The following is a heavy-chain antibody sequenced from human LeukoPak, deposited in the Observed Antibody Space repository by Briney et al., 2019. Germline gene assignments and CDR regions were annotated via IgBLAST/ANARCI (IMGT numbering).Heavy chain of an antibody. Sequence: GASVKVSCKASGYTFTSYAMHWVRQAPGQGLEWMGIINPSGGGTSYVQKFQGRVTMTRDTSTSTVYMELSSLRSEDTAVYYCARDEVRDGYNLWDAFDIWGQGTMVTVSS. CDR2: INPSGGGT. D-gene: IGHD5-24*01. V-gene: IGHV1-46*01. CDR3: ARDEVRDGYNLWDAFDI. J-gene: IGHJ3*02. CDR1: GYTFTSYA.